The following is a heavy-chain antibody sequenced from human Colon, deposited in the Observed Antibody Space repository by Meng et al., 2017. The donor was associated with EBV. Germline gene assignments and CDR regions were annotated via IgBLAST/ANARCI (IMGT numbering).Heavy chain of an antibody. CDR3: AREENTSGWYYH. Sequence: PALCNPPPHLSPTSTVCRGLIRNGGSYCSWFRQPPEEVLEWIGYIYYCGSTYFNPSLKSRSFMSVDTSKNQFSLSLNSVTAADTAVYYCAREENTSGWYYHWGQGTLVTVSS. V-gene: IGHV4-30-4*01. J-gene: IGHJ4*01. D-gene: IGHD6-13*01. CDR2: IYYCGST. CDR1: RGLIRNGGSY.